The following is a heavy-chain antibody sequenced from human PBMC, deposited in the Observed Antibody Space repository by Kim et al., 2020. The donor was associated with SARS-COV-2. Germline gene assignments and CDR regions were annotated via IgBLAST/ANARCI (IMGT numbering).Heavy chain of an antibody. CDR2: ISWNSGSI. J-gene: IGHJ4*02. CDR3: AKATWDSSSQFDY. D-gene: IGHD6-6*01. CDR1: GFTFDDYA. Sequence: GGSLRLSCAASGFTFDDYAMHWVRQAPGKGLEWVSGISWNSGSICYADSVKGRFTISRDNAKNSLYLQMNSLRAEDTALYYCAKATWDSSSQFDYWGQGTLVTVSS. V-gene: IGHV3-9*01.